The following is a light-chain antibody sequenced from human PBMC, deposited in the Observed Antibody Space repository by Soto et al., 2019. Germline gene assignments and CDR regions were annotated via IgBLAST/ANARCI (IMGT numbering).Light chain of an antibody. CDR2: GST. CDR3: QSYDARLSGWV. Sequence: QPVLTQPPSVSGAPGQRVTVSCTGSSSNIGAGYDVHWYQHFPGTAPKLLIYGSTNRPSGVPDRFSGSKSGTSASLAITGLQAEDEADYYCQSYDARLSGWVFGGGTKLTVL. J-gene: IGLJ3*02. V-gene: IGLV1-40*01. CDR1: SSNIGAGYD.